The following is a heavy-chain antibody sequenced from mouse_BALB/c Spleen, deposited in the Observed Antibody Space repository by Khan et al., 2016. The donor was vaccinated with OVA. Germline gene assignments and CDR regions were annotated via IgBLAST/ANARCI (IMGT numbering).Heavy chain of an antibody. CDR1: GYTFTDYN. Sequence: QLQQSGPELVKPGASVKIPCKASGYTFTDYNMDWVKQSHGKSLEWIGDITPNNGGTIYNQRFKGKATLTVDKSSSTAYMELRSLTSEDTAVYYCTRGGHGSPFDYWGQGTTLTVSA. D-gene: IGHD1-1*01. CDR3: TRGGHGSPFDY. J-gene: IGHJ2*01. V-gene: IGHV1-18*01. CDR2: ITPNNGGT.